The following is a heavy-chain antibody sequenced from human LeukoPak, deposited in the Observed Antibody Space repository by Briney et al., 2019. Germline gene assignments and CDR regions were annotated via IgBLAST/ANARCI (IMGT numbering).Heavy chain of an antibody. CDR1: GGTFSSYA. CDR3: ARSYSSSWYLEY. Sequence: PVASVKVSCKASGGTFSSYAISWVRQAPGQGLEWVGRIIPILGIANYAQKFQGRVTITADKSTSTAYMELSSLRSEDTAVYYCARSYSSSWYLEYWGQGTLVTVSS. CDR2: IIPILGIA. J-gene: IGHJ4*02. V-gene: IGHV1-69*04. D-gene: IGHD6-13*01.